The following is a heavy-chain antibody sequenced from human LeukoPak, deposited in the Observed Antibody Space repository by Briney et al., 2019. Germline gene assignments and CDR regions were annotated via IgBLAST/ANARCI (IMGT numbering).Heavy chain of an antibody. CDR1: GGSFSGYY. CDR3: AREMSGSNDAIDM. J-gene: IGHJ3*02. D-gene: IGHD1-26*01. CDR2: INHSGST. Sequence: PSETLTLTCAVYGGSFSGYYWTWIRQPPGKGLEWIGEINHSGSTNYNPSLKSRVTISVDTSKNQFSLKLSSVTAADTAVYYCAREMSGSNDAIDMCGQGTMVTVSS. V-gene: IGHV4-34*01.